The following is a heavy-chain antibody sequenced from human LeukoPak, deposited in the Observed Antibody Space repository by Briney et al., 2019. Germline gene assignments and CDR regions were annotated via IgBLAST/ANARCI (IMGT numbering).Heavy chain of an antibody. D-gene: IGHD3-9*01. J-gene: IGHJ6*03. CDR1: GGSISSYY. CDR3: ARGSRSYYDILTGYSDGGQYYYYYMDV. V-gene: IGHV4-59*01. CDR2: IYYSGST. Sequence: PSETLSLTCTVSGGSISSYYWSWIRQPPGKGLEWIGYIYYSGSTNYNPSLKSRVTISVDTSKNQFSLKLSSVTAADTAVYYCARGSRSYYDILTGYSDGGQYYYYYMDVWGKGTTVTISS.